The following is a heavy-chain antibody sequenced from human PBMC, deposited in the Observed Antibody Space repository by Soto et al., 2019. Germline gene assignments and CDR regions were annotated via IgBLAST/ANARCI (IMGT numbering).Heavy chain of an antibody. J-gene: IGHJ3*02. CDR2: INPATGAA. CDR3: ASGGGVGVAGSAAFDM. Sequence: QLHLVQSGAVVKKPGASVTVSCSASGYPVTAYYMHWVRQAPGRGLEWMGGINPATGAAKYTQTFQGRVTMSRDTSTSTVFMEMSGLKSEDTAVFYCASGGGVGVAGSAAFDMWGQGTLVTVSS. V-gene: IGHV1-2*02. D-gene: IGHD3-3*01. CDR1: GYPVTAYY.